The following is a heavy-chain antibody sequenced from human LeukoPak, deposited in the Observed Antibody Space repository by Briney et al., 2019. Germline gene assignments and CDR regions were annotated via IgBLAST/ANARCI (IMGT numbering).Heavy chain of an antibody. CDR3: AREYYYDSSGYADAFDI. D-gene: IGHD3-22*01. V-gene: IGHV3-23*01. J-gene: IGHJ3*02. Sequence: GGSLRLSCAASGFTSSSYGMSWVRQAPGKGLEWVSAISASGVSKYYADSVKGRFTISRDNSKNTLYLQMNSLRAEDTAVYYCAREYYYDSSGYADAFDIWGQGTMVTVSS. CDR1: GFTSSSYG. CDR2: ISASGVSK.